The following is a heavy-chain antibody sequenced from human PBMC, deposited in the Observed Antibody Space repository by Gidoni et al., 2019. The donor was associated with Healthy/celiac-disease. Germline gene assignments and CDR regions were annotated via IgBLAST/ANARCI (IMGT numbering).Heavy chain of an antibody. Sequence: EVQLVESGGVVVQPGGSLRLSCAASGFTFDDYTMHWVRQAPGKGLEWVSLITWDGGSTYYADSVKGRFTISRDNSKNSLYLQMNSLRTEDTAFYYCSYSSGPYAFDIWGQGTLVTVSS. CDR2: ITWDGGST. D-gene: IGHD6-19*01. CDR1: GFTFDDYT. CDR3: SYSSGPYAFDI. V-gene: IGHV3-43*01. J-gene: IGHJ3*02.